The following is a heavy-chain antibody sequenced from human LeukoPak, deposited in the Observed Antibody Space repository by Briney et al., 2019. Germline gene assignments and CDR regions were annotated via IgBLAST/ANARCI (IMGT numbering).Heavy chain of an antibody. V-gene: IGHV3-74*01. Sequence: GGSLSLSCAVSGFTFRTYWMPWVRQVPGEGLVWVSRINEDGGITNYADSVKGRFSISRDNAKNTLYLQMNSLRAEDTAVYYCGRDLGGRSGYWGQGTLVTVSS. D-gene: IGHD1-26*01. CDR3: GRDLGGRSGY. CDR2: INEDGGIT. CDR1: GFTFRTYW. J-gene: IGHJ4*02.